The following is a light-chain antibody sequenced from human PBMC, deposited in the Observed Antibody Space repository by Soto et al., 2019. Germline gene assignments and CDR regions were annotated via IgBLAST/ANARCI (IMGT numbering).Light chain of an antibody. CDR2: NVY. V-gene: IGLV2-14*03. Sequence: QAASVSGSPGQSITISCTGTSSDVGAYNFVSWHQQHPGKAPKLMIYNVYDRPLGISYRFSGSKSGNTASLTISGLQGEDEADYYCSAYTVSRTYVFGTGTKVTVL. J-gene: IGLJ1*01. CDR3: SAYTVSRTYV. CDR1: SSDVGAYNF.